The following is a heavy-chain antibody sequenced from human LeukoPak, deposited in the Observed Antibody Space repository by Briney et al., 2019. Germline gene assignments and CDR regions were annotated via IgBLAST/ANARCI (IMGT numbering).Heavy chain of an antibody. J-gene: IGHJ4*02. CDR1: GFTFDDYG. V-gene: IGHV3-20*04. D-gene: IGHD3-10*01. Sequence: GGSLRLSCAASGFTFDDYGMSWVRQAPGKGLEWVSGINWNGGSTGYADSVKSRFTISRDNAKNSLYLQMNSLRAEDTALYFCARDGGSGSYYKSFDYWGQGTLVTVSS. CDR2: INWNGGST. CDR3: ARDGGSGSYYKSFDY.